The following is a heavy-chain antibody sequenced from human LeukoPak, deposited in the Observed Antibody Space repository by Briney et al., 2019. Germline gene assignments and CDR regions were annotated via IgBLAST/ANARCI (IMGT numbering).Heavy chain of an antibody. V-gene: IGHV4-39*01. CDR3: ARWSTARTGFDY. CDR2: TYYSGSP. J-gene: IGHJ4*02. Sequence: PSKTLSLTCTVSGGSISSNSYYWGWIRQPPGKGLEWIGSTYYSGSPYYNPSLKSRVTISVDTSKNQFSLKVISVTAADTAVYYCARWSTARTGFDYWGQGTLVTVSS. CDR1: GGSISSNSYY. D-gene: IGHD3/OR15-3a*01.